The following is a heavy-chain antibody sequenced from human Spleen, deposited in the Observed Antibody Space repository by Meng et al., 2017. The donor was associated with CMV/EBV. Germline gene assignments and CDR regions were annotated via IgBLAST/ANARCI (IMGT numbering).Heavy chain of an antibody. V-gene: IGHV1-8*01. D-gene: IGHD3-16*01. CDR2: MNPNSGNT. Sequence: ASVKVSCKASGYTFTSYDINWVRQATGQGREWMGWMNPNSGNTGYAQKFQGRVTMTRNTSISTAYMELSSLRSEDTAVYYCARLGGREGWFDPWGQGTLVTVSS. CDR3: ARLGGREGWFDP. J-gene: IGHJ5*02. CDR1: GYTFTSYD.